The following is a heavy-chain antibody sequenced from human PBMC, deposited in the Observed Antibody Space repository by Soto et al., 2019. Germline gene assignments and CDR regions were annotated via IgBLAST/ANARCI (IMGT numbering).Heavy chain of an antibody. Sequence: PGGSLRLSCAASGFTVSSNYMSWVRQAPGKGLEWVSVIYSGGSTYYADSVKGRFTISRDNSKKTLCLQMNSLRAEDTAVYYCARVYNYRYGRFDPWGQGTLVTVYS. D-gene: IGHD3-16*02. CDR2: IYSGGST. CDR1: GFTVSSNY. V-gene: IGHV3-53*01. CDR3: ARVYNYRYGRFDP. J-gene: IGHJ5*02.